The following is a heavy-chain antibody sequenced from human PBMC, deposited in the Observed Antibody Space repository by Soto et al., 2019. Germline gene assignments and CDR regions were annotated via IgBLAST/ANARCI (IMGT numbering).Heavy chain of an antibody. Sequence: QVQLVQSGAEVKTPGASVKVSCKASGYTFTDYDINWVRQAPGQGLEWVGRMNPNSGRTDYAQKFQARVTMTRHTSIRTAYLELSSLGYEDTAVFYCSTWGRNGWYTGFFWGQGTLVTVAS. CDR3: STWGRNGWYTGFF. D-gene: IGHD6-19*01. CDR2: MNPNSGRT. J-gene: IGHJ4*02. V-gene: IGHV1-8*01. CDR1: GYTFTDYD.